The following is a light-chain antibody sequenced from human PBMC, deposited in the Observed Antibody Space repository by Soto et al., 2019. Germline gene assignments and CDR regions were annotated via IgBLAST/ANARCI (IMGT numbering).Light chain of an antibody. CDR3: QQYDDSMT. CDR1: QSISDT. V-gene: IGKV3-20*01. J-gene: IGKJ1*01. CDR2: GAS. Sequence: EIVLTQSPGTLSLSPGDGATLSCRASQSISDTLAWYQQKPGQAPRLLIYGASSRATGIPDRFSGSGSGTDFTLTISRLEPEDFAVYHCQQYDDSMTFGQGTKVDIK.